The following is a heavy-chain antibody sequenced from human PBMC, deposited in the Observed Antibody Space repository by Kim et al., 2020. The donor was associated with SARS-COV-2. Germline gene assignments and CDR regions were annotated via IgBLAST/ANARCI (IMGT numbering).Heavy chain of an antibody. CDR1: GDSVSSNSAA. J-gene: IGHJ6*03. CDR3: ARAITVTGPKTHNYYYYYMDV. CDR2: TYYRSKWYN. V-gene: IGHV6-1*01. D-gene: IGHD4-4*01. Sequence: SQTLSLTCAISGDSVSSNSAAWNWIRQSPSRGLEWLGRTYYRSKWYNDYAVSVKSRITINPDTSKNQFSLQLNSVTPEDTAVYYCARAITVTGPKTHNYYYYYMDVWGKGTTVTVSS.